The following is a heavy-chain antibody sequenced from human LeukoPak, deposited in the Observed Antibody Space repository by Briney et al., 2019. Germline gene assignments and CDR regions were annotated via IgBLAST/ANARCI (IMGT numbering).Heavy chain of an antibody. CDR3: AELGITMIGGV. CDR1: GFTFSGYD. CDR2: IYSGGST. Sequence: QAGGSLRLSCAASGFTFSGYDMSWLRQAPGEGVEWGSIIYSGGSTFYADSVKGRFNISRDNAKHSLYLQMNSLRAEDTAVYYCAELGITMIGGVWGKGTTVTISS. J-gene: IGHJ6*04. D-gene: IGHD3-10*02. V-gene: IGHV3-66*01.